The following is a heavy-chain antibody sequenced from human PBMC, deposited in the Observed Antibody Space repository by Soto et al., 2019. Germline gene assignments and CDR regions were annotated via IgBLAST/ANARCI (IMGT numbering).Heavy chain of an antibody. V-gene: IGHV4-59*12. CDR1: GDSISGYY. Sequence: SETLSLTCTVSGDSISGYYWSWIRQAPGKGLEWIGYTYYTGRTDYNPSLKSRVTMSVDTSKNKFSLELSSVTAADTAVYYCARGVVIMVFDYWGQGTLVTVSS. J-gene: IGHJ4*02. CDR2: TYYTGRT. CDR3: ARGVVIMVFDY. D-gene: IGHD2-8*01.